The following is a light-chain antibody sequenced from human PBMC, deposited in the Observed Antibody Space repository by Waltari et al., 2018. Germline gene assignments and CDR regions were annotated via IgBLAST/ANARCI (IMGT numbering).Light chain of an antibody. V-gene: IGLV1-47*01. CDR2: RNN. CDR1: SPQPGTTH. Sequence: QSVLTQPPSASGHPGQRVTIPCSGRSPQPGTTHVDWYQQLPGPAPKLLFYRNNHRPSGVPVRFSASKSGTSASLSISGLRSEDAADYYCAAWDDSLSGAVFGGGTQLTVL. J-gene: IGLJ7*01. CDR3: AAWDDSLSGAV.